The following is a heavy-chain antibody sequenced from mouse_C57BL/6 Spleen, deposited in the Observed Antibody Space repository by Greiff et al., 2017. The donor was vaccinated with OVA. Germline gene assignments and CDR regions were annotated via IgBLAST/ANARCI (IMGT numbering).Heavy chain of an antibody. CDR3: ARSGYYGSSYVENFDY. D-gene: IGHD1-1*01. CDR1: GYTFTSYW. Sequence: QVQLQQPGAELVRPGTSVKLSCKASGYTFTSYWMHWVKQRPGQGLEWIGVIDPSDSYTNYNQKFKGKATLTVDTSSSTAYMQLSSLTSEDSAVYYCARSGYYGSSYVENFDYWGQGTTLTVSS. CDR2: IDPSDSYT. J-gene: IGHJ2*01. V-gene: IGHV1-59*01.